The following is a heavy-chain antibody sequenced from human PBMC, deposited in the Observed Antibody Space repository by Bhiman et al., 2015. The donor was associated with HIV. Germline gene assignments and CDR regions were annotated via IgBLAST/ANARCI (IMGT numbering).Heavy chain of an antibody. CDR1: GFTFSSYN. CDR3: AKYAPQSSGLT. CDR2: ISSSSSYI. J-gene: IGHJ4*02. D-gene: IGHD2-2*01. V-gene: IGHV3-21*02. Sequence: EVQLVESGGGLVKPGGSLRLSCAASGFTFSSYNMNWVRQAPGKGLEWVSFISSSSSYIYYADSVKGRFTISRDNAKNSLYLQMNSLRAEDTAVYYCAKYAPQSSGLTWGQGTLVTVSS.